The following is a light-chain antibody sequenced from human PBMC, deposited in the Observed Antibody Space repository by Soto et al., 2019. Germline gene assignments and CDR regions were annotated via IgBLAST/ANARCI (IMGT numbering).Light chain of an antibody. CDR1: QSVSSSY. Sequence: PGDRVTLSCRASQSVSSSYLTWYQQKPGQAPRLLIYGASTRATSIPARFSGSGSGTDFTLTISSLQPEDFAVYYCQQDYKPLTFGGGTKVEIK. CDR3: QQDYKPLT. V-gene: IGKV3D-7*01. CDR2: GAS. J-gene: IGKJ4*01.